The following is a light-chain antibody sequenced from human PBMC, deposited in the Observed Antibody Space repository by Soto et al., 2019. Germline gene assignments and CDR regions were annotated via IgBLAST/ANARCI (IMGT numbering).Light chain of an antibody. CDR3: QQGGS. CDR1: QSVSPY. V-gene: IGKV3-11*01. Sequence: EIVLTQSPAILSLSPGEGATLSCRASQSVSPYLAWYQQKPGQAPRLLIYDASNRATGIPARFSGSGSGTDFTLTISSLEPEDFAVYYCQQGGSFGGGTKVEIK. J-gene: IGKJ4*01. CDR2: DAS.